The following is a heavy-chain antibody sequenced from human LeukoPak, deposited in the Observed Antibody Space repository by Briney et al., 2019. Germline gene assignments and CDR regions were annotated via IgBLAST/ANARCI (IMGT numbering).Heavy chain of an antibody. CDR1: GFTFSSYA. V-gene: IGHV3-66*01. CDR3: ARDPGPGYSYGYFDY. J-gene: IGHJ4*02. D-gene: IGHD5-18*01. Sequence: GGSLRLSCAASGFTFSSYAMSWVRQAPGKGLEWVSVIYSGGSTYYADSVKGRFTISRDNSKNTLYLQMNSLRAEDTAVYYCARDPGPGYSYGYFDYWGQGTLVIVSS. CDR2: IYSGGST.